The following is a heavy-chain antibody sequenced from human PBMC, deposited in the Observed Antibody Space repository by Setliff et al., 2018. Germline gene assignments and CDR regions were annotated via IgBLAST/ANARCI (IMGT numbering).Heavy chain of an antibody. CDR3: VKDVVGYSSTWPKRDYFDY. J-gene: IGHJ4*02. CDR2: SKGQSDDGAT. V-gene: IGHV3-15*01. CDR1: GFTFSSLW. Sequence: GGSLRLSCAASGFTFSSLWMSWVRQAPGKGLEWVGRSKGQSDDGATDYSAPVEGRFTLSRDNSKKTLYPQMNSLRAEDTAVYYCVKDVVGYSSTWPKRDYFDYWGQGTLVTVSS. D-gene: IGHD6-13*01.